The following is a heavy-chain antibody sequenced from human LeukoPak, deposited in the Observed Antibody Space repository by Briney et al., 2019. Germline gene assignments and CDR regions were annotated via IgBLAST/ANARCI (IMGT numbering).Heavy chain of an antibody. Sequence: SETLSLTCTVSGYSISSGYYWGWIWQPPGKGLEWIGSIFHSGSTYYNPSLKSRVTISVDTSKNQFSLKLSSVTAADTAVYYCARGRYYFDYWGQGTLVTVSS. J-gene: IGHJ4*02. V-gene: IGHV4-38-2*02. CDR1: GYSISSGYY. CDR3: ARGRYYFDY. CDR2: IFHSGST.